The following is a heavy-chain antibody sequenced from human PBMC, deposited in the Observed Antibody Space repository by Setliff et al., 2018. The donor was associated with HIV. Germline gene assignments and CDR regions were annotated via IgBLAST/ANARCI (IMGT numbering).Heavy chain of an antibody. D-gene: IGHD3-10*01. V-gene: IGHV4-34*01. CDR2: INHSGST. CDR3: ASHGSGTYRDAFDV. Sequence: PSETLSLTCAVYGGSFSGYYWSWIRQPPGKGLEWIGEINHSGSTNYSPSLKSRVTISVDTSKNQFSLKASDTAMYYCASHGSGTYRDAFDVWGHGTMVTVSS. CDR1: GGSFSGYY. J-gene: IGHJ3*01.